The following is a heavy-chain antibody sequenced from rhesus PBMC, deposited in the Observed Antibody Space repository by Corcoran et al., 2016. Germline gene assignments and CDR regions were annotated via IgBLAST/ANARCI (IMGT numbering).Heavy chain of an antibody. D-gene: IGHD6-37*01. Sequence: EVQLVESGGGLVQPGGSLRLSCAASGFTFGDYVMHWVRPAPGTGLECGSSIIDPGKAMFYADSVKGRFNVSRDNAKNSLSLHMSSLRAEETAVYYCSREQLFTLRRTNEGWSNFDSWGQGVLVTVSS. CDR3: SREQLFTLRRTNEGWSNFDS. CDR2: IIDPGKAM. V-gene: IGHV3-7*01. CDR1: GFTFGDYV. J-gene: IGHJ4*01.